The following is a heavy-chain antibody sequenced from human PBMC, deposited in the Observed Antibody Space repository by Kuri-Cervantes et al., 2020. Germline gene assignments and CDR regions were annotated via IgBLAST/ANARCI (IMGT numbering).Heavy chain of an antibody. CDR2: ISSSSSTI. J-gene: IGHJ6*03. D-gene: IGHD3-22*01. CDR1: GFTFSSYS. V-gene: IGHV3-48*04. CDR3: TRDDYHDSSGFYMDV. Sequence: GGSLRLSCAASGFTFSSYSMNWVRQAPGKGLEWVSYISSSSSTIYYADSVKGRFTISRDNAKNSLYLQMNSLRVEDTALFYCTRDDYHDSSGFYMDVWGKGTTVTVSS.